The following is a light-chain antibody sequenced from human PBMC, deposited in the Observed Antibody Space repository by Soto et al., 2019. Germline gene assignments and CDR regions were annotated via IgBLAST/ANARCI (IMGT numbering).Light chain of an antibody. CDR1: SSDVGSYNL. CDR2: EGS. J-gene: IGLJ1*01. CDR3: CSYARSSTYV. Sequence: QSALTQPASVSGSPGQSITISCTGTSSDVGSYNLVSWYQQHPGKAPKLMIYEGSKRPSGVSNRFSGSKSGNTASLTISGLQAEDEADYYCCSYARSSTYVFGTGTNLT. V-gene: IGLV2-23*01.